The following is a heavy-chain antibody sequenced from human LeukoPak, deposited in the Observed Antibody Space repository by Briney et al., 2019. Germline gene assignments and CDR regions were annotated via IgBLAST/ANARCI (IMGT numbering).Heavy chain of an antibody. D-gene: IGHD3-22*01. Sequence: GGSLRLSCAASGFTFSGSAMHWVRQASGKGLEWVGRIRSKANSYATAYAASVKGRFTLSRDDSKNTAYLQMDSLKTEDTAVYYCTSREDSSGYSYPFDYWGQGTLVTVSS. CDR3: TSREDSSGYSYPFDY. CDR2: IRSKANSYAT. J-gene: IGHJ4*02. CDR1: GFTFSGSA. V-gene: IGHV3-73*01.